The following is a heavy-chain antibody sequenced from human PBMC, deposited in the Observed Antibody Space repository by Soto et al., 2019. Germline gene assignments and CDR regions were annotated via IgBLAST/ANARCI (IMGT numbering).Heavy chain of an antibody. CDR2: ISGSGGST. V-gene: IGHV3-23*01. J-gene: IGHJ4*02. D-gene: IGHD4-17*01. Sequence: GGSLRLSCAASGFTFSSYAMSWVRQAPGKGLEWVSAISGSGGSTYYADSVKGRFTISRDNSKNTLYLQMNSLRAEDTAVYYCAKVADYGDSDAWGFFSFLVDYFDYWGQGTLVTVSS. CDR1: GFTFSSYA. CDR3: AKVADYGDSDAWGFFSFLVDYFDY.